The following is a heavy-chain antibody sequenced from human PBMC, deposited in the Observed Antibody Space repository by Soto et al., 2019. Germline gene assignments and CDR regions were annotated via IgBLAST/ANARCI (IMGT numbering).Heavy chain of an antibody. D-gene: IGHD3-3*01. J-gene: IGHJ6*02. CDR3: ARGPAPRDFWSGYYYHYYYGMDV. V-gene: IGHV4-31*03. CDR1: GGSISSGGYY. CDR2: IYYSGST. Sequence: SKTLSLTCTVSGGSISSGGYYWSWIRQHPGRGLEGIGYIYYSGSTYYNPSLKSRVTITVDTPKNQFSLKLSSVTAADTAVYYCARGPAPRDFWSGYYYHYYYGMDVWGQGTTVTVSS.